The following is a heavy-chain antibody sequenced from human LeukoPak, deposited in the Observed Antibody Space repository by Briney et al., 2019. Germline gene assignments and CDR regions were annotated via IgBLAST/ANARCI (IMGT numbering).Heavy chain of an antibody. Sequence: PGGSLRLSCEASGFSFDDFDMHWVRHAPGKGLEWVSRIGWNGRSIHYADSVKGRFTISRDNAKNSLYLQMNSLRAEDTAWYYCAKDSDYFGSGSYYNFWDVWGQGTTVIVSS. CDR2: IGWNGRSI. V-gene: IGHV3-9*01. CDR1: GFSFDDFD. D-gene: IGHD3-10*01. J-gene: IGHJ6*02. CDR3: AKDSDYFGSGSYYNFWDV.